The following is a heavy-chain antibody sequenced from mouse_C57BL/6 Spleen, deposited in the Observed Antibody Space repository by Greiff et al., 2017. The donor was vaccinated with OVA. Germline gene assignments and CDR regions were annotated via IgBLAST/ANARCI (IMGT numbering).Heavy chain of an antibody. CDR1: GFNIKDDY. CDR3: TTSSFITTVVATND. D-gene: IGHD1-1*01. J-gene: IGHJ2*01. V-gene: IGHV14-4*01. Sequence: EVQLQQSGAELVRPGASVKLSCTASGFNIKDDYMHWVKQRPEQGLEWIGWIDPENGDTEYASKFQGKATITADTSSNTAYLQLSSLTSEDTAVYYCTTSSFITTVVATNDWGQGTTLTVSS. CDR2: IDPENGDT.